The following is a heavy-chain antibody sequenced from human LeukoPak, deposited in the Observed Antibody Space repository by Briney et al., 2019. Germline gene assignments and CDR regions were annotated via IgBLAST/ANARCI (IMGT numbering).Heavy chain of an antibody. V-gene: IGHV4-4*07. D-gene: IGHD5-24*01. CDR2: IYTSGST. CDR1: GGSISSYY. CDR3: ARENREDGGFYYYHYMDV. Sequence: ETLSLTCTVSGGSISSYYWSWIRQPAGKGLEWIGRIYTSGSTNYNPSLKSRVTMSVDTSKNQFSLKLSSVTAADTAVYYCARENREDGGFYYYHYMDVWGKGTTVTVSS. J-gene: IGHJ6*03.